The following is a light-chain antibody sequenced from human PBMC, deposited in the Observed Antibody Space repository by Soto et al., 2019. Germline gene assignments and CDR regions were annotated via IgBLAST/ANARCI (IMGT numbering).Light chain of an antibody. J-gene: IGLJ1*01. CDR3: CSYADGSTYV. V-gene: IGLV2-23*01. Sequence: QSVLTQPASVSGSPGQSITISCTGTSSDLGSRNLVSWYQQHPGKAPKLMIYEGSKWPSGVSNRFSGTKSGNTASLTISGLQAEDEADYYCCSYADGSTYVFGTGTKLTVL. CDR1: SSDLGSRNL. CDR2: EGS.